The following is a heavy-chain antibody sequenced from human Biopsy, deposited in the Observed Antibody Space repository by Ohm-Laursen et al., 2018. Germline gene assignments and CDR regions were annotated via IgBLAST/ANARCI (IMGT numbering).Heavy chain of an antibody. V-gene: IGHV1-24*01. J-gene: IGHJ4*02. Sequence: EASVKVSCKASGYAVTEFSMHWVRQAPGKGLEWMGGFAPENGKTIYAQKFQGRVTMTEDTSTDTAYMELSSLRSEDTAVYYCAADINVWNVNYWGQGTQVTVSP. CDR1: GYAVTEFS. CDR3: AADINVWNVNY. CDR2: FAPENGKT. D-gene: IGHD1-1*01.